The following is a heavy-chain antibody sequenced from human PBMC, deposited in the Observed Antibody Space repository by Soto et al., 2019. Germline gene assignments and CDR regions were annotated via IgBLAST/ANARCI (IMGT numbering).Heavy chain of an antibody. Sequence: PGGSLRLSCAASGFTFSSYWMSWVRQAPGKGLEWVANIKQDGREKYYVDSVKGRFTISRDNAKNSLYLQMNSLRAEDTAVYYCARVGRYCSGDSCYSNHYGMDVWGQGTAVTVSS. J-gene: IGHJ6*02. CDR1: GFTFSSYW. CDR3: ARVGRYCSGDSCYSNHYGMDV. D-gene: IGHD2-15*01. CDR2: IKQDGREK. V-gene: IGHV3-7*03.